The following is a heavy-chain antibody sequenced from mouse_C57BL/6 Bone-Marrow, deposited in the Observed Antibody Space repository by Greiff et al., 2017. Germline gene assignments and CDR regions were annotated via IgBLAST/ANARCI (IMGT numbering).Heavy chain of an antibody. V-gene: IGHV5-6*01. CDR2: ISSGGSYT. CDR3: ARHSLTGYGC. Sequence: EVQLVESGGDLVKPGGSLKLSCAASGFTFSSYGMSWVRQTPDKRLEWVATISSGGSYTYYPDSVKGLFTISRDNAKNTLYLQMSSLKSEDTAMYYCARHSLTGYGCWGQGATLTVAS. J-gene: IGHJ2*01. CDR1: GFTFSSYG. D-gene: IGHD4-1*01.